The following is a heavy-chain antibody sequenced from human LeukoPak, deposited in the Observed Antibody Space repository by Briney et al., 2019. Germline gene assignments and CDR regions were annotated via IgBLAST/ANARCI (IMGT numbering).Heavy chain of an antibody. Sequence: SETLSLTCTVSGGSISSYYWSWIRQPPGKGLEWIGYIYYSGSTNYNPSLKSRVTISVDTSKNQFSLKLSSVTAADTAVYYCARQAVDRLDAGRWFDPWGQGTLVTVSS. CDR1: GGSISSYY. V-gene: IGHV4-59*01. D-gene: IGHD1-1*01. CDR2: IYYSGST. J-gene: IGHJ5*02. CDR3: ARQAVDRLDAGRWFDP.